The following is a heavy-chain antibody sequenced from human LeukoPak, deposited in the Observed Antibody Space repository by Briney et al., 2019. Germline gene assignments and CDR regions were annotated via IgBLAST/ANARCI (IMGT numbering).Heavy chain of an antibody. V-gene: IGHV4-59*08. D-gene: IGHD3-22*01. CDR2: IHFSGNT. Sequence: PSETLSLTCTVSGGSISIYYWSWIRQSPGKGLEWIGYIHFSGNTKYNPSLKSRVTISADTSKNQFSLKLSSVTAADTAVYYCARLSYYDSSGYYYFDYWGQGTLVTVSS. J-gene: IGHJ4*02. CDR1: GGSISIYY. CDR3: ARLSYYDSSGYYYFDY.